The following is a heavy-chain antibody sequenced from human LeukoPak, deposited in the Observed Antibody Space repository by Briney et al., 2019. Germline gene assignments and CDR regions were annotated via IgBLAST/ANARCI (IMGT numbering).Heavy chain of an antibody. CDR1: GGSFNSYF. CDR3: ARRGTWFDP. D-gene: IGHD3-10*01. CDR2: VYASGST. V-gene: IGHV4-4*09. Sequence: KPSETLSLTCTVSGGSFNSYFWSWIRQPPGKGLEWIGYVYASGSTYFSPSLKSRVTISLDTSKNQVFLKLISVTAADTAVYYCARRGTWFDPWGQGTLVTVSS. J-gene: IGHJ5*02.